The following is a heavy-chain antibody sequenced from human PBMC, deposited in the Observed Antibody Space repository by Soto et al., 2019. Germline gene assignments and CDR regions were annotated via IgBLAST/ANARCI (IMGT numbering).Heavy chain of an antibody. Sequence: ASVKVSCKASGYTFTGYYMHWVRQAPGQGLEWMGWINPNSGGTNYAQKFQGWVTMTRDTSISTAYMELSSLKTEDTAIYYCTTDSYMTTIVVRFDHWGHGTLVTVSS. J-gene: IGHJ4*01. CDR3: TTDSYMTTIVVRFDH. D-gene: IGHD3-22*01. CDR2: INPNSGGT. V-gene: IGHV1-2*04. CDR1: GYTFTGYY.